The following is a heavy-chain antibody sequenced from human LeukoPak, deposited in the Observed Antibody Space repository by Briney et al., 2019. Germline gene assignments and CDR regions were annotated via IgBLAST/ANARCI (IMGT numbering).Heavy chain of an antibody. Sequence: ASVKVSCKASGGTFSSYAISWVRQAPGQGLEWMGGIIPIFGTANYAQKFQGRVTITTDESTSTAYMELSSLRSEDTAVYYCAREPPATFWNYAYYYYYMDVWGKGTTVTVSS. CDR2: IIPIFGTA. CDR1: GGTFSSYA. V-gene: IGHV1-69*05. CDR3: AREPPATFWNYAYYYYYMDV. D-gene: IGHD1-7*01. J-gene: IGHJ6*03.